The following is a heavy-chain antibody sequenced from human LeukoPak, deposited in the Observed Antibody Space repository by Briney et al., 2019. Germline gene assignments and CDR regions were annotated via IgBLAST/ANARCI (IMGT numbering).Heavy chain of an antibody. CDR1: GGTFTNYG. Sequence: ASVTVSCKASGGTFTNYGFTWVRQAPGQGLEWMGWIHPGTGDPNYAQKFQGRVTVTRDTSISTVYMELIRLRSDDTAVYYCASYAAGYNWLKVWGQGTLVTVSS. CDR3: ASYAAGYNWLKV. V-gene: IGHV1-2*02. CDR2: IHPGTGDP. J-gene: IGHJ4*02. D-gene: IGHD1-1*01.